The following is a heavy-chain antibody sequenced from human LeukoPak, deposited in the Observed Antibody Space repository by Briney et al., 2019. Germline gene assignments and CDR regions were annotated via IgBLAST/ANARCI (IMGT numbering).Heavy chain of an antibody. D-gene: IGHD1-26*01. CDR2: FHPEDDEI. V-gene: IGHV1-24*01. J-gene: IGHJ4*02. CDR3: VTGDHSPYYFHY. CDR1: GSSLSGLS. Sequence: ASVKASCTVSGSSLSGLSMHWVRHSPPKGLEWLGGFHPEDDEIIYAQNFQGRVTMTEDTSTDTAYMELRSLRSEDTAVYYCVTGDHSPYYFHYWGQGTLVTVSS.